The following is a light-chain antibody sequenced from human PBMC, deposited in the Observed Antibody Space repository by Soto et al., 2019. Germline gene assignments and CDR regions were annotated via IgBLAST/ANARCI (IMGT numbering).Light chain of an antibody. V-gene: IGKV1-39*01. CDR1: QSISRY. Sequence: DFQMTQSPSSLSASVGDRVTITCRASQSISRYLNWYQQKPGQAPKILIYAASSLQSGVPSRFIGGGSGSAFSLTISSLQPEDFATYYCQQSYSTPRTFGGGTKVEIK. J-gene: IGKJ4*01. CDR3: QQSYSTPRT. CDR2: AAS.